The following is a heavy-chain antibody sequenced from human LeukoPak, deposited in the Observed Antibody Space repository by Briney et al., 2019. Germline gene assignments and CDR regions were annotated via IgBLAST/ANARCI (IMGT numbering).Heavy chain of an antibody. CDR3: ARTSIAARRADFDY. V-gene: IGHV1-2*02. Sequence: APMRGSCKTSWYTLTDLYINWMRPAPGQGVWWGGWINSNSGGTSYAQKFQGRVTLTRDTPTRTAFMELNRLTSDDTAVYYCARTSIAARRADFDYWGQGTVVTVSS. D-gene: IGHD6-6*01. J-gene: IGHJ4*02. CDR2: INSNSGGT. CDR1: WYTLTDLY.